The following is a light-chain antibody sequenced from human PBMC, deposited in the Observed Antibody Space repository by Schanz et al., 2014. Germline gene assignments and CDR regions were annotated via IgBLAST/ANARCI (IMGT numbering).Light chain of an antibody. CDR2: DVN. CDR1: SSDVGGYNY. Sequence: QSVLTQPPSASGSPGQSVTISCTGTSSDVGGYNYVSWYQQHPGKAPKLMIYDVNNRPPGVSNRFFGSKSGNTAYLTISGLQAEDEGDYYCSSYTSYSSLVFGGGTKLTVL. J-gene: IGLJ3*02. V-gene: IGLV2-14*01. CDR3: SSYTSYSSLV.